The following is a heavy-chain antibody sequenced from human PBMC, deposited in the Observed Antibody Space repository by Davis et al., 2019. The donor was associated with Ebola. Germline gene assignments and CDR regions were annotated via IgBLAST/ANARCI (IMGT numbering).Heavy chain of an antibody. Sequence: PGGSLRLSCAASGFIVSDNYMSWVRQAPGKGLEWVAAISGSGGSTYYADSMKGRFTISRDNARNSLYLQMNSLRDEDTALYYCARDHNWAFDSWGQGSLVTVSS. CDR1: GFIVSDNY. CDR3: ARDHNWAFDS. J-gene: IGHJ4*02. CDR2: ISGSGGST. V-gene: IGHV3-11*04. D-gene: IGHD1-1*01.